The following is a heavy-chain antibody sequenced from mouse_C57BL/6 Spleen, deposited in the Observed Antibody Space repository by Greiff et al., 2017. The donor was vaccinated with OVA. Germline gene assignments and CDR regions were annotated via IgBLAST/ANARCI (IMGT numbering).Heavy chain of an antibody. CDR2: IDPSDSYT. J-gene: IGHJ4*01. CDR1: GYTFTSYW. V-gene: IGHV1-50*01. Sequence: QVQLKQPGAELVKPGASVKLSCKASGYTFTSYWMQWVKQRPGQGLEWIGEIDPSDSYTNYNQKFKGKATLTVDTSSSTAYMQLSSLTSEDSAVYYCARGELRAMDYWGQGTSVTVSS. CDR3: ARGELRAMDY. D-gene: IGHD1-1*01.